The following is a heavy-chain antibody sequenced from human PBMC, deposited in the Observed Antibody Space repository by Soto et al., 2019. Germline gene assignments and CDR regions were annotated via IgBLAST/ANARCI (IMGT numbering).Heavy chain of an antibody. D-gene: IGHD3-10*01. V-gene: IGHV1-24*01. J-gene: IGHJ4*02. CDR1: GYTLTELS. CDR3: ATLITMVRGVIIPQDY. Sequence: ASVKVSCKVSGYTLTELSMHWVRQAPGKGLEWMGGFDPEDGETIYAQKFQGRVTMTEDTSTDTACMELSSLRSEDTAVYYCATLITMVRGVIIPQDYWGQGTLVTVS. CDR2: FDPEDGET.